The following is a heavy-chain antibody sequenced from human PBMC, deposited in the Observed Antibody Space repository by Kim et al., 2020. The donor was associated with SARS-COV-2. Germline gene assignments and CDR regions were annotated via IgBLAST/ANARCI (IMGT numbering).Heavy chain of an antibody. V-gene: IGHV3-23*01. J-gene: IGHJ4*02. D-gene: IGHD3-10*01. Sequence: RFTISRAHSKNTLYLQMNSLRAEDTAVYYCAKDGARLWFGEVLPRYYFDYWGQGTLVTVSS. CDR3: AKDGARLWFGEVLPRYYFDY.